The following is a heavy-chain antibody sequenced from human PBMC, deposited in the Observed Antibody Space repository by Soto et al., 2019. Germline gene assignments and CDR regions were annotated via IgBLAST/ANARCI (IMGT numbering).Heavy chain of an antibody. D-gene: IGHD3-10*01. Sequence: SETLSLTCTVSGGSISSSSYYWGWIRQPPGKGLEWIGSIFYSGSTYYNPSLKSRVTISVDTSKNQFSLKLSSVTAADTAVYYCARAPVVRGVFYGMDVWGQGTTVTVSS. CDR1: GGSISSSSYY. V-gene: IGHV4-39*07. CDR3: ARAPVVRGVFYGMDV. J-gene: IGHJ6*02. CDR2: IFYSGST.